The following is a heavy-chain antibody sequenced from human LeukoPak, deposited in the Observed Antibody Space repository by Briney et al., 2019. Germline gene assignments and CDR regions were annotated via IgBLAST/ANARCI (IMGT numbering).Heavy chain of an antibody. J-gene: IGHJ4*02. CDR1: GFTFNDYY. D-gene: IGHD1-26*01. V-gene: IGHV4-34*01. CDR2: INHRGST. Sequence: PGGSLRLSCAASGFTFNDYYMTWIRQSPGKGLEWIGEINHRGSTNLNPSLKSRVTLSVDTSKHQFSLKLTSVTAADAAVYYCESSVGSTDYWGQGTLVTVSS. CDR3: ESSVGSTDY.